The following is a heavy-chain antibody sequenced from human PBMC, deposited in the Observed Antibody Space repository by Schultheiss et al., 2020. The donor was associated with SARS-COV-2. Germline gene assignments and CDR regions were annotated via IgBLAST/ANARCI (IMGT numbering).Heavy chain of an antibody. CDR2: ISSSSSTI. CDR1: GFTFSSYS. CDR3: AKRSYYDSSGYPAHYYYYGMDV. J-gene: IGHJ6*02. Sequence: GGSLRLSCAASGFTFSSYSMNWVRQAPGKGLEWVSYISSSSSTIYYADSVKGRFTISRDNAKNSLYLQMNSLRAEDTAVYYCAKRSYYDSSGYPAHYYYYGMDVWGQGTTVTVSS. D-gene: IGHD3-22*01. V-gene: IGHV3-48*01.